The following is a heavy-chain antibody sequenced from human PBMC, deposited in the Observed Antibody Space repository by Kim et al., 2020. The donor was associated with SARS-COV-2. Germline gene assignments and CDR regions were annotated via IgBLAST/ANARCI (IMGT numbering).Heavy chain of an antibody. D-gene: IGHD6-13*01. CDR2: ISYDGSNK. V-gene: IGHV3-30*18. CDR1: GFTFSSYG. Sequence: GGSLRLSCAASGFTFSSYGMHWVRQAPGKGLEWVAVISYDGSNKYYADSVKGRFTISRDNSKNTLYLQMNSLRAEDTAVYYCAKDIIRYSSRTTAAGMDVWGQGTTVTVSS. CDR3: AKDIIRYSSRTTAAGMDV. J-gene: IGHJ6*02.